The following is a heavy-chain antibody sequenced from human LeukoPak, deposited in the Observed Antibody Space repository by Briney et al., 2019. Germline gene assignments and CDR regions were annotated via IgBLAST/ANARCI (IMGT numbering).Heavy chain of an antibody. V-gene: IGHV3-23*01. D-gene: IGHD3-22*01. CDR2: ISGSGGST. Sequence: HPGGSLRLSCAASGFTFSSYAMSWVRQAPGKGLEWVSAISGSGGSTYYADSVKGRFTISRDNSKNTLYLQMNSLRAEDTAVYYCAKDPLRGYYDSSGYPEYFQHWGQGTLVTVSS. CDR3: AKDPLRGYYDSSGYPEYFQH. CDR1: GFTFSSYA. J-gene: IGHJ1*01.